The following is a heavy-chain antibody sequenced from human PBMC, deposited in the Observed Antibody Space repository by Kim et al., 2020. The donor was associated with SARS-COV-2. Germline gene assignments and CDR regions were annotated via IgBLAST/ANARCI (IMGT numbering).Heavy chain of an antibody. CDR3: ARRKYYYGSGGPPRHFDY. J-gene: IGHJ4*02. CDR2: INHSGST. V-gene: IGHV4-34*01. D-gene: IGHD3-10*01. Sequence: SETLSLTCAVYGGSFSGYYWSWIRQPPGKGLEWIGEINHSGSTNYNPSLKSRVTISVDTSKNQFSLKLSSVTAADTAVYYCARRKYYYGSGGPPRHFDYWGQGTLVTVSS. CDR1: GGSFSGYY.